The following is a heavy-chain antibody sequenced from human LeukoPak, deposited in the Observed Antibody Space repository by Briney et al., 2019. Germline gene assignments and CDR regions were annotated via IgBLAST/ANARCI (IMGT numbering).Heavy chain of an antibody. CDR1: GGSISSSSYY. J-gene: IGHJ4*02. D-gene: IGHD4-17*01. CDR2: IYYSGST. V-gene: IGHV4-39*01. CDR3: ARFDYGDYYFDY. Sequence: SETLSLTCTVSGGSISSSSYYRVWIRQPPGKGLEWIGSIYYSGSTYYNPSLKSRVTISVDTSKNQFSLKVSSVTAADTAVYYCARFDYGDYYFDYWDQGTLVTVSS.